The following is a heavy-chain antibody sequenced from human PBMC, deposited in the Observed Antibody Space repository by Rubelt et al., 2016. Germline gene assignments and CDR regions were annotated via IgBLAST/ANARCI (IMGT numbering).Heavy chain of an antibody. D-gene: IGHD4-23*01. Sequence: QVQLVQSGTDVKKPGASVRVSCMASGHTFNSDYIHWVRQAPGQGLEWMGRITPSAASTVYAQEFQGSPTMTRESATSTVYMDVNGVRSEDTAVYYCARDGGNHQLDYWVQGTLVTVSS. V-gene: IGHV1-46*02. J-gene: IGHJ4*02. CDR3: ARDGGNHQLDY. CDR2: ITPSAAST. CDR1: GHTFNSDY.